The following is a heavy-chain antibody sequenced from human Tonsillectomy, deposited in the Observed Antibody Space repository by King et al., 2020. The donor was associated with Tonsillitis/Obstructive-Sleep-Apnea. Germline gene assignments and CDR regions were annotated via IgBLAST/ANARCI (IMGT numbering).Heavy chain of an antibody. D-gene: IGHD2-2*01. CDR1: GYTFTGYY. J-gene: IGHJ6*02. Sequence: IQLVQSGAEVKKPGASVKVSCKASGYTFTGYYMHWVRQAPGQGLEWMGWINPNSGGTNYAQKFQGRVTMTRDTSISTAYMELSRLRSDDTAVYYCARGVVPAAILRGSPYYGMDVWGQGTTVTVSS. V-gene: IGHV1-2*02. CDR2: INPNSGGT. CDR3: ARGVVPAAILRGSPYYGMDV.